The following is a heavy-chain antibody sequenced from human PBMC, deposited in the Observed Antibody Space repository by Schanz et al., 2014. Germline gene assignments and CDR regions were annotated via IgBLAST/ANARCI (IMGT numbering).Heavy chain of an antibody. Sequence: EVQLVESGGGLVQPGGSLRLSCAASGFTFTTHSMTWVRQAPGKGLEWVSVIYSGIGAYYADSVKDRFTVSRDNSKNTVYLQMNRLRAEDTAVYYCARDAADFYDILTEEDYWGQGTLVTVSS. J-gene: IGHJ4*02. CDR2: IYSGIGA. D-gene: IGHD3-9*01. CDR1: GFTFTTHS. V-gene: IGHV3-66*01. CDR3: ARDAADFYDILTEEDY.